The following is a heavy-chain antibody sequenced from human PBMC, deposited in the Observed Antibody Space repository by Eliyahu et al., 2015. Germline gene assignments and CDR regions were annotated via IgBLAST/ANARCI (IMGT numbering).Heavy chain of an antibody. J-gene: IGHJ5*02. D-gene: IGHD3-22*01. CDR1: GGXFASYT. CDR2: IVPVFGTA. Sequence: QVQLVQSGAEVXRPGSSVRVSCKASGGXFASYTISWVRQGPGQXXEWLGGIVPVFGTANYAQKFQGRVTITADEPTNTAHLELRSLRSEDTAVYYCALEGGSSGPRWFDPWGQGTLVIVSS. V-gene: IGHV1-69*01. CDR3: ALEGGSSGPRWFDP.